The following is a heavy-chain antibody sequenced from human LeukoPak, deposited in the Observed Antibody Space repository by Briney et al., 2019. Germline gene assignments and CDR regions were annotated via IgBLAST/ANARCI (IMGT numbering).Heavy chain of an antibody. Sequence: PSETLSLTCTVSGGSFSSYYWSWIRQPPGKGLEWIGSIYYSGSTYYNPSLKSRVTISVDTSKNQFSLKLSSVTAADTAVYYCARHDPGAGRFWLAHFDYWGQGTLVTVSS. CDR2: IYYSGST. J-gene: IGHJ4*02. CDR3: ARHDPGAGRFWLAHFDY. CDR1: GGSFSSYY. D-gene: IGHD6-13*01. V-gene: IGHV4-59*05.